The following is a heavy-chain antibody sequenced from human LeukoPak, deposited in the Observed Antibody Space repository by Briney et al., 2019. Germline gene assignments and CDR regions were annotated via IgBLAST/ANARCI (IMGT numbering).Heavy chain of an antibody. V-gene: IGHV3-33*06. Sequence: PGRSLRLSCAASGFSFSSYGMHWVRQAPGKGLEWVAVIWYDGSNKYYADSVKGRFTISRDNSKNTLYLQMSSQRAEDTAVYYCAKVGYGDYYFDYWGQGTLVTVSS. CDR3: AKVGYGDYYFDY. CDR2: IWYDGSNK. D-gene: IGHD4-17*01. CDR1: GFSFSSYG. J-gene: IGHJ4*02.